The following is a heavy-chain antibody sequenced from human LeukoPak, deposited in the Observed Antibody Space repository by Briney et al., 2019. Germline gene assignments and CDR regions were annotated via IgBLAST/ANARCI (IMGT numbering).Heavy chain of an antibody. J-gene: IGHJ5*02. CDR1: GFSFSRYG. CDR3: ARDGTLFGFDP. CDR2: ILFDGSNE. Sequence: KPGGSLRLSCAASGFSFSRYGMHWVRQAPGKGLEWVALILFDGSNEYYADSVKGRFTISRDNSKNTLYLQMNSLRTEDTALYYCARDGTLFGFDPWGQGTLVTVSS. D-gene: IGHD1-1*01. V-gene: IGHV3-33*01.